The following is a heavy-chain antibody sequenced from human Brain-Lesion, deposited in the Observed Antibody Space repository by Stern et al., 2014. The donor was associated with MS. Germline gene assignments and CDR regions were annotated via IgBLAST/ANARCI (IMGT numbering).Heavy chain of an antibody. CDR3: ARDKEDTNMAFRYFDN. Sequence: QMQLVQSGPGLVKPSQTLSLTCTVSGGSVGSGSYDWSWIRQPAGKGLEWIGRIYTTGSTYYNPSLKSRVSISIDTSKNPFSLKLTSVTAADTAVYYCARDKEDTNMAFRYFDNWGQGTLVTVSS. V-gene: IGHV4-61*02. D-gene: IGHD5-18*01. CDR1: GGSVGSGSYD. CDR2: IYTTGST. J-gene: IGHJ4*02.